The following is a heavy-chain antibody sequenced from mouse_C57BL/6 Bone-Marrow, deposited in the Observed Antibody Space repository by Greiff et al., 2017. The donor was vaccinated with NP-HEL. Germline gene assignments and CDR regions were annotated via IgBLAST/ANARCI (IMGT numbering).Heavy chain of an antibody. Sequence: VQRVESGGGLVKPGGSLKLSCAASGFTFSDYGMHWVRQSPGKGLEWLGVIWSGGSTDYNAAFISRLSISQDNSKSQVFFKMNSLQADDTAIYYCAGYYYGSSLYYDMDYWGQGTSVTVSS. J-gene: IGHJ4*01. D-gene: IGHD1-1*01. CDR2: IWSGGST. CDR3: AGYYYGSSLYYDMDY. V-gene: IGHV2-2*01. CDR1: GFTFSDYG.